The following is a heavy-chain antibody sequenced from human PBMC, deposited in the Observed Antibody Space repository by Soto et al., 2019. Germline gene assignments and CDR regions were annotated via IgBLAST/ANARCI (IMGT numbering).Heavy chain of an antibody. Sequence: QVQLQESGPGLVKPSETLSLTCTVSGGSISSYYWSWIRQPPGKGLEWIGYIYYSGRTNYNPSRKSRVTISVHTSKNQFSLKLSSVTAADTAVYYCARGYCSSTICYIWDNWFDPWGQGTLVTVSS. CDR2: IYYSGRT. J-gene: IGHJ5*02. D-gene: IGHD2-2*02. CDR1: GGSISSYY. V-gene: IGHV4-59*01. CDR3: ARGYCSSTICYIWDNWFDP.